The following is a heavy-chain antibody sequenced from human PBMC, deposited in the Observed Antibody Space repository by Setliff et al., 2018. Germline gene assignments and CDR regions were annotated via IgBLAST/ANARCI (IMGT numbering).Heavy chain of an antibody. V-gene: IGHV1-18*01. D-gene: IGHD2-2*01. CDR2: TSGYSGYT. CDR3: VRDRAAIVVGPPTAAFDI. J-gene: IGHJ3*02. CDR1: GYTFAKYG. Sequence: ASVKVSCKAFGYTFAKYGTSWARQAPGQGLEWMGWTSGYSGYTVYAQKLQGRVTLTTDTSTGTAYMEVRSLRSDDTAQYYCVRDRAAIVVGPPTAAFDIWGQGTMVAVAS.